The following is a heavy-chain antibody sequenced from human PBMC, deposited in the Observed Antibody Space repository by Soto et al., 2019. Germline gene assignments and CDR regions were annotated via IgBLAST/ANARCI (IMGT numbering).Heavy chain of an antibody. CDR3: ARGVYCSGGSCHRNWFDP. D-gene: IGHD2-15*01. CDR1: GFTFSSYW. Sequence: GGSLRLSCAASGFTFSSYWMHWVRQAPGKGLVWVSRINSDGSSTSYADSVKGRFTISRDNAKNTLYLQMNSLRAEDTAVYYCARGVYCSGGSCHRNWFDPWGQGTLVTSPQ. V-gene: IGHV3-74*01. CDR2: INSDGSST. J-gene: IGHJ5*02.